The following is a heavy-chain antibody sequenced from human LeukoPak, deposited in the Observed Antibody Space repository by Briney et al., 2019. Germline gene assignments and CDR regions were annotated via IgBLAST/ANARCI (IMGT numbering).Heavy chain of an antibody. CDR3: ARRGYYDSRGWFEP. CDR2: TYYRSKWYN. V-gene: IGHV6-1*01. Sequence: SQTLSLTCAISGDSFSSNSAAWNWIRQSPSIGLEWLGRTYYRSKWYNDYAVAVKIRITINPDTSKNQVSLKLSSVTAADTAVYYCARRGYYDSRGWFEPWGQGTLVTVSS. CDR1: GDSFSSNSAA. D-gene: IGHD3-22*01. J-gene: IGHJ5*02.